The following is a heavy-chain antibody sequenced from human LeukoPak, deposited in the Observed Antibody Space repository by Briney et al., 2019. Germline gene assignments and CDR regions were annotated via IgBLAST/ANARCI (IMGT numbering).Heavy chain of an antibody. CDR2: IYYSGST. D-gene: IGHD3-10*01. CDR1: GGSISSYY. Sequence: SETLSLTCTVSGGSISSYYWSWIRQPPGKGLEWIGYIYYSGSTNYNPSLKSRVTISVDTSKNQFSLKLSSVTAADTAVYYCARLRITMVRGVLLFDYWGQGTLVTVSS. V-gene: IGHV4-59*08. CDR3: ARLRITMVRGVLLFDY. J-gene: IGHJ4*02.